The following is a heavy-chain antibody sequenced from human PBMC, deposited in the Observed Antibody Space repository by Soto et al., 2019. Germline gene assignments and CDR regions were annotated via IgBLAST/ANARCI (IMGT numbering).Heavy chain of an antibody. CDR2: INHSGST. V-gene: IGHV4-34*01. CDR1: GGSFSYYY. J-gene: IGHJ4*02. Sequence: SETLSLTCAVYGGSFSYYYWTWIRQPPGKGLEWIGEINHSGSTNHKPSLKSRVTMSVDTSKNQFSLKLSSVTAADTAVYYCARGPDIVATITRSFDFWGQGILVTVSS. CDR3: ARGPDIVATITRSFDF. D-gene: IGHD5-12*01.